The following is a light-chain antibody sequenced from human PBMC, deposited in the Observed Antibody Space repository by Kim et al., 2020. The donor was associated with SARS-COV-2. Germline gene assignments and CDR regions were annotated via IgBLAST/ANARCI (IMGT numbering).Light chain of an antibody. J-gene: IGKJ5*01. CDR1: QNVLYSSNNKNY. V-gene: IGKV4-1*01. CDR2: WAS. Sequence: DIVMTQSPDSLAVSLGERATINCKSSQNVLYSSNNKNYLAWYQRKPGQPPKLLIYWASTRESGVPDRFGGSGSGTDFTLTISSLQAEDVAVYYCQQYYSTPLTFGQGTRLEIK. CDR3: QQYYSTPLT.